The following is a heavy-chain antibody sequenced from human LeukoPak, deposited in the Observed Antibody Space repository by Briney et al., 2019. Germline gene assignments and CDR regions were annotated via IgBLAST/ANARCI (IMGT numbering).Heavy chain of an antibody. J-gene: IGHJ4*02. CDR3: AKGASYGDFFDY. CDR2: IRYDGSDK. D-gene: IGHD5-18*01. CDR1: GFTFSNYA. Sequence: GGSLRLSCAASGFTFSNYAMHCVRQAPGKGLEWVAFIRYDGSDKYYADSVKDRFTISRDNSKNTLYLQMNSLRPEDTAVYYCAKGASYGDFFDYWGQGILVTVSS. V-gene: IGHV3-30*02.